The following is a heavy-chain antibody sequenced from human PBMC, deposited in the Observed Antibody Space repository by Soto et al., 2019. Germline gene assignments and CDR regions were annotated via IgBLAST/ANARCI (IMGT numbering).Heavy chain of an antibody. CDR2: IIPIFGTA. CDR1: GGTFSSYA. V-gene: IGHV1-69*13. D-gene: IGHD1-26*01. Sequence: SVKVSCKASGGTFSSYAISWVRQAPGQGLEWMGGIIPIFGTANHAQKFQGRVTITADESTSTAYMELSSLRSEDTAVYYCARPPYSGSYFDDYYYYGMDVWGQGTTVTVSS. CDR3: ARPPYSGSYFDDYYYYGMDV. J-gene: IGHJ6*02.